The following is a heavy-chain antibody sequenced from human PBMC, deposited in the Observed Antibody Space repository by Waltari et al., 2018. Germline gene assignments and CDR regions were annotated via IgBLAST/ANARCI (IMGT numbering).Heavy chain of an antibody. Sequence: EVQLVESGGVLVKPGGSLRLSCAASGFTFSSYSMNWVRQAPGKGLEWVSSISSSSSYIYYADSVKGRFTISRDNAKNSLYLQMNSLRAEDTAVYYCAHSPSDSSGLFDYWGQGTLVTVSS. J-gene: IGHJ4*02. CDR3: AHSPSDSSGLFDY. D-gene: IGHD3-22*01. CDR1: GFTFSSYS. V-gene: IGHV3-21*01. CDR2: ISSSSSYI.